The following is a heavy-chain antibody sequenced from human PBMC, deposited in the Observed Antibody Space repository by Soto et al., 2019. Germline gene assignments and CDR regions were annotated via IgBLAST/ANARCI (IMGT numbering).Heavy chain of an antibody. CDR2: IIPKLGSA. V-gene: IGHV1-69*01. CDR3: ARVGDGYNYGAVY. J-gene: IGHJ4*02. D-gene: IGHD5-12*01. CDR1: GGGNLRDYR. Sequence: QVQLVQSGAEVKKPGSSVQVSCKASGGGNLRDYRTTWVRQAPGQGLEWMGGIIPKLGSANYAQNFQGRVPITADESTSTVYREIRSLRSEDTAVYYCARVGDGYNYGAVYCVQGTPVTVSS.